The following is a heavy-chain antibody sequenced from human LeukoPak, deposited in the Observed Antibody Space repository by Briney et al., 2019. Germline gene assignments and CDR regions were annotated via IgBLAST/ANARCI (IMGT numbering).Heavy chain of an antibody. CDR2: IFYSGST. CDR3: ARQMNTVTADY. D-gene: IGHD4-17*01. Sequence: PPGTLSLTCTVCGGFISSCSYFWRWIRQPPGKGLEWIGSIFYSGSTYYNPSLNSRVTISIDTSKNQFSLRLSSVTAADTAVYYCARQMNTVTADYWGQGTLVTVSS. CDR1: GGFISSCSYF. J-gene: IGHJ4*02. V-gene: IGHV4-39*01.